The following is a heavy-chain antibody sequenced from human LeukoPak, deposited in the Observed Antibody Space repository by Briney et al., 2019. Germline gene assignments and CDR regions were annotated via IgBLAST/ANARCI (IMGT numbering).Heavy chain of an antibody. D-gene: IGHD4-17*01. J-gene: IGHJ4*02. V-gene: IGHV3-53*01. CDR1: GFTVSSNY. CDR2: IYSGGST. Sequence: GGSLRLSCAASGFTVSSNYMSWVRQAPGKGLEWVSVIYSGGSTYYADSVKGRFTISRDNSKNTLYLQMNSLRAEDTAVYYCAKDNYGDYFDYWGQGTLVTVSS. CDR3: AKDNYGDYFDY.